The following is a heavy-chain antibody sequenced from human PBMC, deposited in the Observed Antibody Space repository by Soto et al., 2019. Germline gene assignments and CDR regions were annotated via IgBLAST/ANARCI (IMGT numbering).Heavy chain of an antibody. J-gene: IGHJ4*01. CDR1: GFTFSSYA. Sequence: GGSLRLSCAASGFTFSSYAMSWVRQAPGKGLEWVSAISGSGGSTYYADSVKGRFTISRDNSKNTLYLQMNSLRAEDTAVYYCAKEERDYDILTGYYYFDYWGQEPWSPSPQ. CDR3: AKEERDYDILTGYYYFDY. CDR2: ISGSGGST. V-gene: IGHV3-23*01. D-gene: IGHD3-9*01.